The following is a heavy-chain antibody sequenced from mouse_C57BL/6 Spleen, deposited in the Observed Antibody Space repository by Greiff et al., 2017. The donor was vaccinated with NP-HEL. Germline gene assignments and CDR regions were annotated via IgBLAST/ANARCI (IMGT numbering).Heavy chain of an antibody. CDR3: ARVLYYFDY. Sequence: EVKLQESGPGLVKPSQSLSLTCSVTGYSITSGYYWNWIRQFPGNKLEWMGYISYDGSNNYNPSLKNRISITRDTSKNQFFLKLNSVTTEDTATYYCARVLYYFDYWGQGTTLTVSS. CDR1: GYSITSGYY. J-gene: IGHJ2*01. D-gene: IGHD1-1*02. CDR2: ISYDGSN. V-gene: IGHV3-6*01.